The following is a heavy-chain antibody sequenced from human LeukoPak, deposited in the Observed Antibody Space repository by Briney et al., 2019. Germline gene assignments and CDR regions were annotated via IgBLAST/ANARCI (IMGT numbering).Heavy chain of an antibody. J-gene: IGHJ5*02. CDR2: IGFGDDSA. D-gene: IGHD3-9*01. CDR3: AKDPTSVGGRHDWLLDS. CDR1: GFTFNNYA. V-gene: IGHV3-23*01. Sequence: GGSLRISCAASGFTFNNYAMSWVRQAPGKGLEWVSTIGFGDDSAYYADSVKGRFTISRDNSKNTLYLQMNYLRAEDTAVYYCAKDPTSVGGRHDWLLDSWGQGTLVTVSS.